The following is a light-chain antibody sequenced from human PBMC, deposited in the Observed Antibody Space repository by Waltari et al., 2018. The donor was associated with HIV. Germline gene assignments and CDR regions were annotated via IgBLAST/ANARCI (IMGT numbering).Light chain of an antibody. J-gene: IGLJ1*01. Sequence: QSVLTQSPSASGTPGQRVTISCSGSSSNIGSNAVDWYQHLPGTAPKLLIHTNNQRPSGSPDRCSCSKACTSASLAISGLQSEDESDYYCAAWDDSLNGYVFGSGTKVTVL. V-gene: IGLV1-44*01. CDR3: AAWDDSLNGYV. CDR1: SSNIGSNA. CDR2: TNN.